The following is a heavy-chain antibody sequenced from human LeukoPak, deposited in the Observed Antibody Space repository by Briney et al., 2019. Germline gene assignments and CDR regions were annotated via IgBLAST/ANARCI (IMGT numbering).Heavy chain of an antibody. Sequence: ASVKVSFKPSGYTFRTHGFSWVRQAPGQGLEWMGWISTYNGNTNYAQKVQGRLTMTTDTSTSTAYMELRSLRSDDTAVYYCARGNDYGDPLDYWGQGTQVTVSS. CDR2: ISTYNGNT. CDR1: GYTFRTHG. V-gene: IGHV1-18*01. D-gene: IGHD4-17*01. J-gene: IGHJ4*02. CDR3: ARGNDYGDPLDY.